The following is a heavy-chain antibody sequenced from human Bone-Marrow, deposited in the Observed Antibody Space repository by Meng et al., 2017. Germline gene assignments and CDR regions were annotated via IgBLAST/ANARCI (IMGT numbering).Heavy chain of an antibody. Sequence: SETLSLTCAVYGGSFSGYYWSWSCQPPGQGLERIGEINHSGSTNYNPSLKSRVTISVDTSKNQFPLKLSSVTAADTAVYYCARGGLAYDSSGPFVQHWGQGTLVTVSS. CDR2: INHSGST. D-gene: IGHD3-22*01. CDR1: GGSFSGYY. V-gene: IGHV4-34*01. J-gene: IGHJ1*01. CDR3: ARGGLAYDSSGPFVQH.